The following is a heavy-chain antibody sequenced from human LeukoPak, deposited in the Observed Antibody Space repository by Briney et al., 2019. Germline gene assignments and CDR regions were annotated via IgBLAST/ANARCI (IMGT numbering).Heavy chain of an antibody. V-gene: IGHV1-2*02. J-gene: IGHJ4*02. CDR1: GYTFTGYY. CDR3: ARSRSRDCSSNSCYSYGLDY. Sequence: ASVKVSCKAPGYTFTGYYMHWVRQAPGQGLEWMGWINPNSGGTNYAQKFQGRVAMTRDTSISTAYMELSRLRSDDTAVYYCARSRSRDCSSNSCYSYGLDYWGQGTLVTVSS. CDR2: INPNSGGT. D-gene: IGHD2-2*01.